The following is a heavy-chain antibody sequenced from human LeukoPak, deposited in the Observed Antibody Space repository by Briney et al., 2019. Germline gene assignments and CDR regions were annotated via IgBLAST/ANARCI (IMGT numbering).Heavy chain of an antibody. D-gene: IGHD5-12*01. V-gene: IGHV4-39*01. Sequence: SETLSLTCTVSGGSISSSSYYWGWIRQPPGKGLEWIGSIYYSGSTYYNPSLKSRVTISVDTSKNQFSLKLSSVTAAGTAVYYCARHRRGYSGGGYYQRSFDYWGQGTLVTVSS. CDR1: GGSISSSSYY. CDR3: ARHRRGYSGGGYYQRSFDY. CDR2: IYYSGST. J-gene: IGHJ4*02.